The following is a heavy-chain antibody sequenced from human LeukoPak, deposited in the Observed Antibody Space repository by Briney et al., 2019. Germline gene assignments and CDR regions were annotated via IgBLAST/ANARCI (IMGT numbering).Heavy chain of an antibody. J-gene: IGHJ4*02. CDR2: IRQDGDTK. CDR3: ARSLPYGTTWYGRSDF. CDR1: GFTFSSYA. Sequence: PGGSLRLSCAASGFTFSSYAMHWVRQAPGKRLEWVANIRQDGDTKYYVDSVKGRFTISRDNAMNSLYLQMNSLRAEDTAIYYCARSLPYGTTWYGRSDFWGQGTLVTVSS. D-gene: IGHD6-13*01. V-gene: IGHV3-7*03.